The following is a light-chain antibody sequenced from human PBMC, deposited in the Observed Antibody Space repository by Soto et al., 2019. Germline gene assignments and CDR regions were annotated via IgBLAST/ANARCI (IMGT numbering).Light chain of an antibody. CDR3: QQLFDSPIT. Sequence: DIQLNQSPSFLSPSVGERVTITCRASQVITTSLAWYQVKPGKAPKLLIYAASTLESGVPSRFRATVSGTEFSLTITSLQPEDFATYYCQQLFDSPITFGQGTRLEIK. V-gene: IGKV1-9*01. CDR1: QVITTS. CDR2: AAS. J-gene: IGKJ5*01.